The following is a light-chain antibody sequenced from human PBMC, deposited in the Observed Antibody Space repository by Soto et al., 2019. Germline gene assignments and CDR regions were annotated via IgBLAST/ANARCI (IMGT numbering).Light chain of an antibody. CDR1: QAISSW. CDR2: TAS. J-gene: IGKJ1*01. V-gene: IGKV1-5*03. Sequence: MHSPSAPSAAMGNTVTLSCRASQAISSWLAWYQQKPGKAPKLLIYTASTLKSGVPSRFSGSGSGTEFTLTISSLQPDDFATYYCQQYNSYSGAFGQGTKVDIK. CDR3: QQYNSYSGA.